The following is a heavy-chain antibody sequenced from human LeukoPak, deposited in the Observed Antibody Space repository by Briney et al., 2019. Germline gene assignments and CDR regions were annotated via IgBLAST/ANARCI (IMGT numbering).Heavy chain of an antibody. CDR1: GFTFSSHG. Sequence: GRSLRLSCAASGFTFSSHGLHWVRQAPGKGLEWVAIMSYDGSNRSHADSVAGRVTIFRDNSKNTLYLQMNSLRIEDTAVYYCAREIFNAFDIWGQGTMVTVSS. CDR2: MSYDGSNR. CDR3: AREIFNAFDI. V-gene: IGHV3-30*04. J-gene: IGHJ3*02.